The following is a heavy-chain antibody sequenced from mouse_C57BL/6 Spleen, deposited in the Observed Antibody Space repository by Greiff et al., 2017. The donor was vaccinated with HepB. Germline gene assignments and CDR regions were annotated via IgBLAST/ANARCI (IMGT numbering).Heavy chain of an antibody. V-gene: IGHV5-9-1*02. CDR1: GFTFSSYA. Sequence: EVQRVESGEGLVKPGGSLKLSCAASGFTFSSYAMSWVRQTPEKRLEWVAYISSGGDYIYYADTVKGRFTISRDNARNTLYLQMSSLKSEDTAMYYCTREGMYYYGSSYGAMDYWGQGTSVTVSS. CDR2: ISSGGDYI. CDR3: TREGMYYYGSSYGAMDY. J-gene: IGHJ4*01. D-gene: IGHD1-1*01.